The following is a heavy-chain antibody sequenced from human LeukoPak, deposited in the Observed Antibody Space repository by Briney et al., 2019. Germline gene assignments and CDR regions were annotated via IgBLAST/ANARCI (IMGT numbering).Heavy chain of an antibody. CDR1: GFTFSSYA. V-gene: IGHV3-30*01. J-gene: IGHJ4*02. CDR2: ISYDGSNK. Sequence: GGSLRLSCAASGFTFSSYAMHWVRQAPGKGLEWVAVISYDGSNKYYADSVKGRFTISRDNSKNTLYLQMNSLRAEDTAVYYCARVWAAAGAYGYWGQGTLVTVSS. D-gene: IGHD6-13*01. CDR3: ARVWAAAGAYGY.